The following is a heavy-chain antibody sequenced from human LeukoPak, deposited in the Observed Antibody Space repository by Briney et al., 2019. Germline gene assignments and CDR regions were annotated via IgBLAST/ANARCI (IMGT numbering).Heavy chain of an antibody. Sequence: GRSLRLSCAASGFSFRSKTMHWVRQAPGKGLEWVALIYYDGSEQYYADPVKGRLTISRDNSLNTLYLQMDNLRIEDTAVYYCARDRLSSVIGTAFFGMDFWGHGTTVTVSS. CDR2: IYYDGSEQ. J-gene: IGHJ6*02. CDR3: ARDRLSSVIGTAFFGMDF. CDR1: GFSFRSKT. D-gene: IGHD1-7*01. V-gene: IGHV3-30*04.